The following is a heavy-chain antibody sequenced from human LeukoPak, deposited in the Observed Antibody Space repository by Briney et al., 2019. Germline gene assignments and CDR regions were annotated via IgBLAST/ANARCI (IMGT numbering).Heavy chain of an antibody. V-gene: IGHV3-7*01. CDR2: IKPDGNER. Sequence: GGSLRLSCAASGITFSSSWMSWVRQAPGKGLEWMATIKPDGNERYYVDSLKGRFTISRDNAKNSLYLQMNSLRAEYTAMYYCAGSDTIGYLPREWDYWYFDLWGRGTLVTVSS. CDR3: AGSDTIGYLPREWDYWYFDL. D-gene: IGHD5-18*01. CDR1: GITFSSSW. J-gene: IGHJ2*01.